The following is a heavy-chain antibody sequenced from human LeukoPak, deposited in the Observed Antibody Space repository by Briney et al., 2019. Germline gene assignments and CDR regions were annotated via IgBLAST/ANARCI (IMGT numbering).Heavy chain of an antibody. Sequence: SVSLSCKASGGTFSSYAISWVRQAPGQGLEWMGGIIPIFGTANYAQKFQGRVTITADESTSTAYMELSSLRSEDTAVYYCARDDIVVVPAAIGLGDYYYYGMDVWGQGTTVTVSS. CDR2: IIPIFGTA. D-gene: IGHD2-2*01. CDR1: GGTFSSYA. CDR3: ARDDIVVVPAAIGLGDYYYYGMDV. V-gene: IGHV1-69*01. J-gene: IGHJ6*02.